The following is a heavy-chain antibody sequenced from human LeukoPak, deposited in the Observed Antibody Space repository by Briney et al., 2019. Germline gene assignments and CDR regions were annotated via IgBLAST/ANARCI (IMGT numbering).Heavy chain of an antibody. CDR1: GGTFSSYA. D-gene: IGHD3-16*02. Sequence: SVKVSCKASGGTFSSYAISWVRQAPGQGLEWMGRIIPILGIANYAQKFQGRVTITADKSTSTAYMELSSLRSEDTAVYYCASTFGGVIAPYYFDYWGQGTLVTVSS. CDR3: ASTFGGVIAPYYFDY. CDR2: IIPILGIA. J-gene: IGHJ4*02. V-gene: IGHV1-69*04.